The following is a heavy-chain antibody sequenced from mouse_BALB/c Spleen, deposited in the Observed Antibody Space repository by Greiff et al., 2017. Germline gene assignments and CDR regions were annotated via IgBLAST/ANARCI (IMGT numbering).Heavy chain of an antibody. CDR1: GFSLTGYG. CDR3: ARDWRGFDAPMDY. CDR2: IWGDGST. Sequence: QVQLKESGPGLVAPSQSLSITCTVSGFSLTGYGVNWVRQPPGKGLEWLGMIWGDGSTDYNSALKSRLSISKDNSKSQVFLKMNSLQTDDTARYYCARDWRGFDAPMDYWGQGTSVTVSS. D-gene: IGHD2-3*01. V-gene: IGHV2-6-7*01. J-gene: IGHJ4*01.